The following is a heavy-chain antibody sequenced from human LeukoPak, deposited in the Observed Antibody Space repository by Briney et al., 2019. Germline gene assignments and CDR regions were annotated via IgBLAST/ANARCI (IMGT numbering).Heavy chain of an antibody. CDR2: IRSKANSYAT. V-gene: IGHV3-73*01. J-gene: IGHJ6*03. Sequence: GGSLRLSCAASGFTFSGSAMHWVRQASGKGLEWVGRIRSKANSYATAYAASVKGRFTISRDNAKNSLYLQMNSLRAEDTAVYYCARKVGATTNYYMDVWGKGTTVTVSS. D-gene: IGHD1-26*01. CDR1: GFTFSGSA. CDR3: ARKVGATTNYYMDV.